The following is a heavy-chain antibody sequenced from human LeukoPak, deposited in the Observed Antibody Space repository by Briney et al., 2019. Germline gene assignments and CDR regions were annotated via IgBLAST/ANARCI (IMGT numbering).Heavy chain of an antibody. V-gene: IGHV3-53*01. Sequence: GGSLRLSCSFSGLIASSNYMAWVRQAPGKGLQWISFIYGGGNTLYADFVMGRFSISRDNSKTTLYLQMNSLRAEDTAVYYCATGGRSGMAFDFWGQGTLVTVSS. CDR3: ATGGRSGMAFDF. CDR1: GLIASSNY. CDR2: IYGGGNT. D-gene: IGHD5-24*01. J-gene: IGHJ4*02.